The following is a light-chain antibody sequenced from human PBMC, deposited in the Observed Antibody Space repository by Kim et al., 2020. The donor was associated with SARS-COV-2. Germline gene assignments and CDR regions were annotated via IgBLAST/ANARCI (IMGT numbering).Light chain of an antibody. CDR1: SGSIASNY. V-gene: IGLV6-57*03. CDR3: QSYDSSNHEV. Sequence: KTVTISCTRSSGSIASNYVQWYQQRPGSAPTTVIYEDNQRPSGVPDRFSGSIDSSSNSASLTISGLKTEDEADYYCQSYDSSNHEVFGGGTQLTV. J-gene: IGLJ2*01. CDR2: EDN.